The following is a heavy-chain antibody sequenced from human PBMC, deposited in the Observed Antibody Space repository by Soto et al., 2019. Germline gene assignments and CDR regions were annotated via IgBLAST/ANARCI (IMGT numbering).Heavy chain of an antibody. Sequence: EVQLVESGGGLVQPGGSLTLSCAASGFTFSNYLMHWVRQAPGKGLFWVSRINSDGSRTHYADAVKGAFTISRDNAKNTLYRQMNSLRPDDTAVYYYVRDAHLQSFEQWGQGALVTVSS. J-gene: IGHJ4*02. V-gene: IGHV3-74*01. CDR1: GFTFSNYL. CDR2: INSDGSRT. CDR3: VRDAHLQSFEQ.